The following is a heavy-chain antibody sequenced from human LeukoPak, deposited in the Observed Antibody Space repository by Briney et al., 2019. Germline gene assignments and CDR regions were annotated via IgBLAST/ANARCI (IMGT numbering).Heavy chain of an antibody. CDR3: ARSAGIAAPYYFDY. CDR2: IIPIFGTA. CDR1: GGTFSSYA. J-gene: IGHJ4*02. V-gene: IGHV1-69*13. D-gene: IGHD6-13*01. Sequence: GASVKVSCKASGGTFSSYAISWVRQAPGQGLEWMGGIIPIFGTANYAQKFQGRVTITADESTSTAYMELSSLRSEDTAVYYCARSAGIAAPYYFDYWGQGTLVTVSS.